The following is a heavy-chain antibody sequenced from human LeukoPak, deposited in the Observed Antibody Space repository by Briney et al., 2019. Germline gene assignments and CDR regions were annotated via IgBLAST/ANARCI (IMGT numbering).Heavy chain of an antibody. Sequence: PSETLSLTCTVSGGSISSSSYYWGWIRQHPGKGLEWIGYIYYSGSTYYNPSLKSRVTISVDTSKNQFSLKLSSVTAADTAVYYCARARMVRGVPGTSNWFDPWGQGTLVTVSS. CDR1: GGSISSSSYY. CDR3: ARARMVRGVPGTSNWFDP. CDR2: IYYSGST. J-gene: IGHJ5*02. D-gene: IGHD3-10*01. V-gene: IGHV4-31*03.